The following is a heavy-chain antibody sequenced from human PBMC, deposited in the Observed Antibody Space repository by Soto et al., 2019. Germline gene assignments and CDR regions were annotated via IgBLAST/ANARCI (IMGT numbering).Heavy chain of an antibody. J-gene: IGHJ4*02. CDR1: GFTFTSYV. D-gene: IGHD3-10*01. V-gene: IGHV3-23*01. CDR3: AQLALWFGEFGRGY. CDR2: ISGGGSTA. Sequence: EVQLLESGGGLVQRGGSQRLSCAASGFTFTSYVMSWVRQAPGKGLEWVAGISGGGSTAFYADSVKGRFTISRDNAKNTLVLQMDSLRAEDTAIYYCAQLALWFGEFGRGYWGQGALVNVSS.